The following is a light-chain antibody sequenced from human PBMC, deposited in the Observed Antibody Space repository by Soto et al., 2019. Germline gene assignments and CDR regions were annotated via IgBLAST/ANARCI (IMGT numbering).Light chain of an antibody. CDR3: AAWDDSLTDYV. CDR2: SNN. Sequence: SVLTQARSASETPGQRDTISYTGGSSNIGRNTVNWYQQLPGTAPKLLIYSNNRRSSGVPDRFSGSKSGTSASLAISGLQSVDEADYSCAAWDDSLTDYVCGTGTKVTVL. J-gene: IGLJ1*01. V-gene: IGLV1-44*01. CDR1: SSNIGRNT.